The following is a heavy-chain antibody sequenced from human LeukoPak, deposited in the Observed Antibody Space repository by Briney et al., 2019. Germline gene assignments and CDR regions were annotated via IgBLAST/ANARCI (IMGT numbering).Heavy chain of an antibody. J-gene: IGHJ4*02. D-gene: IGHD2-2*01. CDR3: ARGPRRCSSTSCFEGYYFDY. V-gene: IGHV4-59*12. CDR2: IYYSGST. CDR1: GGSISSYY. Sequence: SETLSLTCTVSGGSISSYYWSWIRQPPGKGLEWIGYIYYSGSTNYNPSLKSRVTISVDTSKNQFSLKLSSVTAADTAVYYCARGPRRCSSTSCFEGYYFDYWGQGTLVTVSS.